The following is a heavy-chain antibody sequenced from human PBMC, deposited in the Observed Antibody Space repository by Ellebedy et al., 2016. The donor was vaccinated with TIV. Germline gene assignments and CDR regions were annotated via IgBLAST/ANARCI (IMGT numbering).Heavy chain of an antibody. D-gene: IGHD1-26*01. Sequence: AASVKVSCKASGYAFDRYIISWVRQAPGQGLEWMGWISAYTGDTNYAQKFRDRVTLTTDTSTSTAYMDLRSLTSDDTAVYYCARDMVQGMVARYLWFDYWGQGTLVTVSS. J-gene: IGHJ4*02. CDR2: ISAYTGDT. CDR3: ARDMVQGMVARYLWFDY. V-gene: IGHV1-18*01. CDR1: GYAFDRYI.